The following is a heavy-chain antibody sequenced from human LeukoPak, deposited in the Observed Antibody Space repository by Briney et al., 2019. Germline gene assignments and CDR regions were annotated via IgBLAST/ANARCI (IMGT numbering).Heavy chain of an antibody. Sequence: GGSLRLSCATSGFTFSRSGMHWVRQAPGKGLEWVAIIWYDGSEKYYVDSVKGRFTISRDNSKNTLYLQMNSLRAEDTAVYYCARDNGEWRLNWFDHWGQGTLVTVSS. D-gene: IGHD2-8*01. CDR2: IWYDGSEK. V-gene: IGHV3-33*01. CDR1: GFTFSRSG. J-gene: IGHJ5*02. CDR3: ARDNGEWRLNWFDH.